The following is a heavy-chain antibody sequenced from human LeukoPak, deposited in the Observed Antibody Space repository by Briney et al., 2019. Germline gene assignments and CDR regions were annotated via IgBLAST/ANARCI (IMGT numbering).Heavy chain of an antibody. D-gene: IGHD6-13*01. CDR3: ARHLNLGFLAAAGPEYFDY. CDR1: GYTFTGYY. J-gene: IGHJ4*02. V-gene: IGHV1-2*02. CDR2: INPNSGGT. Sequence: ASVKVSCKASGYTFTGYYMHWVRQAPGQGLEWMGWINPNSGGTNYAQKFQGRVTMTRDTSISTAYMELRSLRSDDTAVYYCARHLNLGFLAAAGPEYFDYWGQGTLVTVSS.